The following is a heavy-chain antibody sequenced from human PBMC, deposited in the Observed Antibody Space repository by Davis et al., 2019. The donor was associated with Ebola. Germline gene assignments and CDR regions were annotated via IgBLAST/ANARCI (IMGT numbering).Heavy chain of an antibody. CDR3: ATLRRTITGMDDAFDI. J-gene: IGHJ3*02. V-gene: IGHV5-51*01. CDR1: EYIFTNYW. CDR2: IYTGDSDT. Sequence: GESLKISCKGSEYIFTNYWIGWVRQMPGKGLEWMGIIYTGDSDTRYSPSFRGQVTISADNSIPTAYLQWSALRASDTAMYYCATLRRTITGMDDAFDIWGQGTLVTVSS. D-gene: IGHD1-20*01.